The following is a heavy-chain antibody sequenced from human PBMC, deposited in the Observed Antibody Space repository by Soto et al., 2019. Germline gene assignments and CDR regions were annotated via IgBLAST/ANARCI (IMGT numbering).Heavy chain of an antibody. CDR1: GFTFSSYG. J-gene: IGHJ4*02. D-gene: IGHD6-13*01. Sequence: GGSLRLSCAASGFTFSSYGMHWFRQAPGRGLEWVGRIKSKTDGGTTDYAAPVKGRFTISRDDSKNTLYLQMNSLKTEDTAVYYCTTGRIADQDYWGQETLVTVSS. V-gene: IGHV3-15*01. CDR3: TTGRIADQDY. CDR2: IKSKTDGGTT.